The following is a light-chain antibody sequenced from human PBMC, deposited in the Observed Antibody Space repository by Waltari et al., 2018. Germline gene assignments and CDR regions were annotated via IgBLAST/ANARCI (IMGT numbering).Light chain of an antibody. CDR2: WAS. CDR1: QSLLYSSNHKDY. J-gene: IGKJ2*01. V-gene: IGKV4-1*01. CDR3: QQYYSVPYT. Sequence: DIVMTQSPDSLALSLGERATINCDSSQSLLYSSNHKDYLAWFQQKPGQPPKLLISWASTRESGVPDRFSGSGSGTDFTLTISSLQAEDVALYFCQQYYSVPYTFGQGTKLEIK.